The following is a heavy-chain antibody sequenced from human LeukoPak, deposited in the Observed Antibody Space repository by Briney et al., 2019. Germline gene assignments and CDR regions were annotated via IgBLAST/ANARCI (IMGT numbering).Heavy chain of an antibody. Sequence: GGSLRLSCAASGFTFSSYAMSWVRQAPGKGLEWVSAISGSGGSTYYADSVKGRFTISGDNSKNTLYLQMNSLRAEDTAVYYCAKGSSGYSDYYYGMDVWGQGTTVTVSS. D-gene: IGHD3-22*01. CDR3: AKGSSGYSDYYYGMDV. J-gene: IGHJ6*02. CDR1: GFTFSSYA. CDR2: ISGSGGST. V-gene: IGHV3-23*01.